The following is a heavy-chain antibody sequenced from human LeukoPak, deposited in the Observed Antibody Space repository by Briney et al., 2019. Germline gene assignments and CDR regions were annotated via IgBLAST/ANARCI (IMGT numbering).Heavy chain of an antibody. CDR2: INHSGST. Sequence: PSETLSLTCAVYGGSFSGYYWSWIRQPPGKGLEWIGEINHSGSTNYNPSLKSRVTISVDTSKNQFSLKLSSVTAADTAVYYCARGPGMDVWGKGTTVTVSS. J-gene: IGHJ6*04. V-gene: IGHV4-34*01. CDR1: GGSFSGYY. CDR3: ARGPGMDV.